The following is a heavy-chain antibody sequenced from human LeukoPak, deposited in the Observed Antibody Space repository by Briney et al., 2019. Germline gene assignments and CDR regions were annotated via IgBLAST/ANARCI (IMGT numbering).Heavy chain of an antibody. J-gene: IGHJ4*02. V-gene: IGHV3-21*01. CDR1: GFTFSSYS. CDR2: ISSSSSYI. D-gene: IGHD1-26*01. CDR3: ARGSERLFDY. Sequence: GGSLRLSGAASGFTFSSYSRNWVRQAPGKGRRWVSSISSSSSYIYYADSVKGRFTISRDNAKNSLYLQMNSLRAEDTAVYYCARGSERLFDYWGQGTLVTVSS.